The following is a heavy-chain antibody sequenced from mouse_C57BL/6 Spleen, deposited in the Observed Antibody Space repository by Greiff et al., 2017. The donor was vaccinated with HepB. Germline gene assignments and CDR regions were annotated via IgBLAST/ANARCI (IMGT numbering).Heavy chain of an antibody. CDR2: ISSGSSTI. D-gene: IGHD1-1*01. V-gene: IGHV5-17*01. J-gene: IGHJ2*01. CDR3: ARSYYYGSSYVGFDY. Sequence: EVHLVESGGGLVKPGGSLKLSCAASGFTFSDYGMHWVRQAPEKGLEWVAYISSGSSTIYYADTVKGRFTISRDNAKNTLFLQMTSLRSEDTAMYYCARSYYYGSSYVGFDYWGQGTTLTVSS. CDR1: GFTFSDYG.